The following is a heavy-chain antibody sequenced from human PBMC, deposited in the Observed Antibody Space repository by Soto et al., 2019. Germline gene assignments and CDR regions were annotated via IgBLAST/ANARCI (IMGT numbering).Heavy chain of an antibody. CDR2: ISAYNGNT. D-gene: IGHD5-18*01. Sequence: GASVKVSCKASGYTFTSYGISWVRQAPGQGLEWMGWISAYNGNTNYAQKLQGRVTMTTDTSTSTAYMELRSLRSDDTAVYYCARDPLGRYTATAPWYYGMDVWGQGTTVTVSS. J-gene: IGHJ6*02. V-gene: IGHV1-18*01. CDR1: GYTFTSYG. CDR3: ARDPLGRYTATAPWYYGMDV.